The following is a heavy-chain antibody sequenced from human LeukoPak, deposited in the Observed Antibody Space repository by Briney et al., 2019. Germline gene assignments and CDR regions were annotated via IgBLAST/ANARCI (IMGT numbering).Heavy chain of an antibody. CDR3: ARDGPYYGSGSYINYYFDY. CDR2: IYPGDSDT. Sequence: GESLKISCKGSGYSFTSYWIGWVRQMPGKGLEWMGIIYPGDSDTRYSPSLQGQVTISADKSISTAYLQWSSLKASDTAIYYCARDGPYYGSGSYINYYFDYWGQGTLVTVSS. J-gene: IGHJ4*02. V-gene: IGHV5-51*01. D-gene: IGHD3-10*01. CDR1: GYSFTSYW.